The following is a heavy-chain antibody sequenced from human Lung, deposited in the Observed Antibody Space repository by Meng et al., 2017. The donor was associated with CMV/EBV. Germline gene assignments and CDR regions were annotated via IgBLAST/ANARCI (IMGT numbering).Heavy chain of an antibody. CDR1: GAIGSSNSAA. V-gene: IGHV6-1*01. Sequence: QAHLQQSGPGLVKPPQTLPLPGAISGAIGSSNSAAWHWIRQSPPRGLEWLGRTYYRSKWYHEYAVSVKSRITISPDTPKNQFSLQLNSMTPEDTAVYYCARGINGGCGDWGQGTLVTVSS. J-gene: IGHJ4*02. CDR3: ARGINGGCGD. CDR2: TYYRSKWYH. D-gene: IGHD4-23*01.